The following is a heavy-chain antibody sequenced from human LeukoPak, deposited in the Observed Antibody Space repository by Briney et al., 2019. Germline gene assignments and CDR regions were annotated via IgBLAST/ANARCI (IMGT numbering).Heavy chain of an antibody. Sequence: SETLSLTCSVSGGPISSYTWSWIRHSPGKRLEWIGYIYSSGGTNYNPSLKSRVTISMDTSKNQFSLKLRSVTTADTAVYYCARGANWFDPCGQGTLVTVSS. CDR2: IYSSGGT. CDR1: GGPISSYT. J-gene: IGHJ5*02. V-gene: IGHV4-59*01. CDR3: ARGANWFDP.